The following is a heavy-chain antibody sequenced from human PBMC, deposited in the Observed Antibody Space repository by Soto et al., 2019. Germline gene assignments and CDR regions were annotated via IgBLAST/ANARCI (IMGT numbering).Heavy chain of an antibody. V-gene: IGHV3-30*18. J-gene: IGHJ6*02. D-gene: IGHD6-13*01. CDR2: ISYDGSNK. CDR1: GFTFSSYG. Sequence: PGGSLRLSCAASGFTFSSYGMHWVRQAPGKGLEWVAAISYDGSNKYYADSVKGRFTISRDNSKNTLYLQMNSLRAEDTAVYYCAKAGSQQQLPLGMDVWGQGTTVTVSS. CDR3: AKAGSQQQLPLGMDV.